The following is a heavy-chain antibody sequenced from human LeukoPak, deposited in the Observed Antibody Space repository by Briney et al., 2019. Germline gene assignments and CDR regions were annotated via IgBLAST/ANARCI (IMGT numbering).Heavy chain of an antibody. Sequence: GGSLRLSCAASGFTFSSYAMHWVRQAPGKGLEWVAFIRYDGSNKYYADSVKGRFTISRDNSKNTLYLQMNSLRAEDTAVYYCAKDRDYYGSGSYYRPLFDYWGQGTLVTVSS. CDR3: AKDRDYYGSGSYYRPLFDY. V-gene: IGHV3-30*02. D-gene: IGHD3-10*01. CDR1: GFTFSSYA. J-gene: IGHJ4*02. CDR2: IRYDGSNK.